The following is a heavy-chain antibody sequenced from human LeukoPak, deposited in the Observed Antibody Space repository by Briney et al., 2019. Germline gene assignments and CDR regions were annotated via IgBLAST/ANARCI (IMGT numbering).Heavy chain of an antibody. CDR1: GYTFTGYY. CDR2: ISAYNGNT. D-gene: IGHD6-19*01. V-gene: IGHV1-18*04. CDR3: ARDLGLRRFDGYSSGWYVIY. Sequence: GASVKVSCKASGYTFTGYYMHWLRQAPGQGLEWMGWISAYNGNTNYAQKLQGRVTMTTDTSTSTAYMELRSLRSDDTAVYYCARDLGLRRFDGYSSGWYVIYWGQGTLVTVSS. J-gene: IGHJ4*02.